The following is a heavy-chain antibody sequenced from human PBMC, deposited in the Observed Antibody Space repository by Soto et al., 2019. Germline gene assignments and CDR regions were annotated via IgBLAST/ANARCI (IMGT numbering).Heavy chain of an antibody. Sequence: QVQLQESGPGLVKPSGTLSLTCAVSGGSISSSNWWSWVRQPPGKGLEGIGEIYHSGSTNYNPSPKSRVTISVDKSKTQFSLKLSSVTAADTAVYYCARGTQIVVVVAATPGPWFDPWGQGTLVTVSS. CDR3: ARGTQIVVVVAATPGPWFDP. V-gene: IGHV4-4*02. J-gene: IGHJ5*02. CDR2: IYHSGST. CDR1: GGSISSSNW. D-gene: IGHD2-15*01.